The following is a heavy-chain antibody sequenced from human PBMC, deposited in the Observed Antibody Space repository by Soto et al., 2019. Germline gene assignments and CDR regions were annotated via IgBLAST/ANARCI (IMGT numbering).Heavy chain of an antibody. CDR3: ARDPRMCTSTSCYRTQWFDP. CDR1: GFTISSYG. Sequence: GGSLRLSCAASGFTISSYGMSWVRQAPGKGLEWVSGITGGSGSTYYADSVKGRFTISRDNSKNTLYLQMNSLRAEDTAVYYCARDPRMCTSTSCYRTQWFDPWGQGTLVTVSS. J-gene: IGHJ5*02. V-gene: IGHV3-23*01. D-gene: IGHD2-2*01. CDR2: ITGGSGST.